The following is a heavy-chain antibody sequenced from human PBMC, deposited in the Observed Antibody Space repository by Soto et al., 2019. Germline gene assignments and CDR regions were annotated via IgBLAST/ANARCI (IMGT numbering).Heavy chain of an antibody. CDR2: IYYSGST. Sequence: PSETLSLTCTVSGGSVSSGSYYWSWIRQPPGKGLEWIGYIYYSGSTNYNPSLKSRVTISVDTSKNQFSLKLSSVTAADTAVYYCARDNSVERAGSYYYGMDVWGQGTMVTV. V-gene: IGHV4-61*01. CDR3: ARDNSVERAGSYYYGMDV. CDR1: GGSVSSGSYY. J-gene: IGHJ6*02. D-gene: IGHD1-1*01.